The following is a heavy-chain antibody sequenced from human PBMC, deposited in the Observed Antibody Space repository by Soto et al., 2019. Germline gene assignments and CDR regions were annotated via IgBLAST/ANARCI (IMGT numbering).Heavy chain of an antibody. Sequence: SETLSLTCTVSDGSISSHYWSWIRQPPGKGLEWIGYIYGTGTTNYAPSLKNRVTMSLHTSKNQFSLTLSSVTAAHTAMYGCAGFSSNSYWCGLW. CDR3: AGFSSNSYWCGL. CDR2: IYGTGTT. D-gene: IGHD2-8*01. CDR1: DGSISSHY. V-gene: IGHV4-59*11. J-gene: IGHJ2*01.